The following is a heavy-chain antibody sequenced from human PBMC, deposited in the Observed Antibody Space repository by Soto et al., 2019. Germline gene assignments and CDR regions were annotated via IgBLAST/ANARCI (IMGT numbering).Heavy chain of an antibody. CDR1: GGSISSSSYY. J-gene: IGHJ4*02. CDR2: IYYSGST. V-gene: IGHV4-39*01. D-gene: IGHD6-25*01. Sequence: QLQLQESGPGLVKPSETLSLTCTVSGGSISSSSYYWGWIRQPPGKGLEWIGSIYYSGSTYYNPSLKSRVTISVDTSKNQFSLKLSSVTAADTAVYYCARRRGQYYFDYWGQGTLVTVSS. CDR3: ARRRGQYYFDY.